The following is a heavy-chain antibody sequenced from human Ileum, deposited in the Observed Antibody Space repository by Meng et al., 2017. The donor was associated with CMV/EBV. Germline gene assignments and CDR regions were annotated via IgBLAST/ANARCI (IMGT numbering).Heavy chain of an antibody. CDR3: ARERGSNYAFDC. J-gene: IGHJ4*02. D-gene: IGHD4-11*01. CDR1: GDSIGSAGYY. CDR2: IHYTGST. V-gene: IGHV4-31*03. Sequence: TVTGDSIGSAGYYWTCFRKHPEKGLEWIRYIHYTGSTFYSPSRKSRVTISSDTSKNQFSLKLSSVTAADTAVYYCARERGSNYAFDCWGQGTLVTVSS.